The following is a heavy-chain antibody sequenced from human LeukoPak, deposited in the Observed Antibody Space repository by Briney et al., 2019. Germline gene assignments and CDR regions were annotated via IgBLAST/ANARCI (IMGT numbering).Heavy chain of an antibody. J-gene: IGHJ4*02. D-gene: IGHD6-6*01. V-gene: IGHV6-1*01. CDR3: ARDISSSNYYFDY. CDR1: GDSVSSSSSA. CDR2: TFYRSRWYY. Sequence: SQTLSLTCVISGDSVSSSSSAWNWIRQSPARGLEWLGRTFYRSRWYYDYVISLKGRITINPDTSKNQFSLQLHSVTPEDTAVYFCARDISSSNYYFDYWGQGILVTASS.